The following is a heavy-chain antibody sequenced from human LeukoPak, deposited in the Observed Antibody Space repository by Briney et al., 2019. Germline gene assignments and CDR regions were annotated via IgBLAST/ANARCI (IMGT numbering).Heavy chain of an antibody. CDR2: INPSGGST. J-gene: IGHJ4*02. D-gene: IGHD1-26*01. CDR1: GYTFTSYC. Sequence: ASVKVSCKASGYTFTSYCMHWVRQAPGQGLEWMGIINPSGGSTSYVQKFQGRVTMTRDTSTSTVYMELSSLRSEDTAVYYCARDDYSGSYRSGYYFDYWGQGTLVTVSS. V-gene: IGHV1-46*03. CDR3: ARDDYSGSYRSGYYFDY.